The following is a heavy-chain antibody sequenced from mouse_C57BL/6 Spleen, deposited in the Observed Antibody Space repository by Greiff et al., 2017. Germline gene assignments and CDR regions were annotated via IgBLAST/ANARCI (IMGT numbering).Heavy chain of an antibody. V-gene: IGHV3-6*01. CDR1: GYSITSGYY. CDR3: ARGWEGYFDV. Sequence: VQLQQSGPGLVKPSQSLSLTCSVTGYSITSGYYWNWIRQFPGNKLEWMGYISYDGSNNYNPSLKNRISITRDTSKNQFFLKLNSVTTEDTATYYCARGWEGYFDVWGTGTTVTVSS. J-gene: IGHJ1*03. CDR2: ISYDGSN. D-gene: IGHD1-1*02.